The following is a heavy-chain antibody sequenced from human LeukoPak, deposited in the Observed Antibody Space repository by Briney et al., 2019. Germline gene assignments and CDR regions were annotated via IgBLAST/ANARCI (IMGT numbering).Heavy chain of an antibody. CDR3: ARGPGAGVVIQPFDY. CDR2: IYTSGST. CDR1: GGSISSGSYY. J-gene: IGHJ4*02. V-gene: IGHV4-61*02. Sequence: SETLSLTYTVSGGSISSGSYYWSWIRQPAGKGLEWIGRIYTSGSTNYNPSLKSRVTISVDTSKHQFFLKLSSVTAADTAVYYCARGPGAGVVIQPFDYWGQGTLVTVSS. D-gene: IGHD3-3*01.